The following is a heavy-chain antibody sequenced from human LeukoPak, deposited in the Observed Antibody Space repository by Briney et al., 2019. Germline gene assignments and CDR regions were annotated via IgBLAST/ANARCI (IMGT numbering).Heavy chain of an antibody. J-gene: IGHJ4*02. CDR3: AKALSTMTTVTVRFDY. CDR2: ISGSGGST. D-gene: IGHD4-11*01. CDR1: GFTFSSYA. V-gene: IGHV3-23*01. Sequence: GGSLRLSCAASGFTFSSYAMSWVRQAPGKGLEWVSAISGSGGSTYYADSVKGRFTISRDNSKNTLYLQMNSLRAGDTAVYYCAKALSTMTTVTVRFDYWGQGTLVTVSS.